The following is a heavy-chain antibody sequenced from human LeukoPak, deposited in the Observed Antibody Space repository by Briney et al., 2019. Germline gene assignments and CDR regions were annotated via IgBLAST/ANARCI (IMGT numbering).Heavy chain of an antibody. J-gene: IGHJ4*02. CDR2: IKQDGGEK. D-gene: IGHD5-18*01. CDR1: GFTFSSYW. Sequence: GGSLRLSCAASGFTFSSYWMSWVRQAPGKGLEWVANIKQDGGEKYYVDSVKGRFTISRDNAKNSLYLQMNSLRAEDMAVYYCARDGTQLWSYLPLNWGQGTLVTVSS. V-gene: IGHV3-7*03. CDR3: ARDGTQLWSYLPLN.